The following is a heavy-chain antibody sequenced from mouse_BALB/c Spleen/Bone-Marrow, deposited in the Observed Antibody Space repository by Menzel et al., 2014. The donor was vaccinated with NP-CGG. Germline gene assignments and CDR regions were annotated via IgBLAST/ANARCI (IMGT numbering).Heavy chain of an antibody. J-gene: IGHJ4*01. Sequence: EVQLQQSGAELVKPEASVKLSCTASGFNFKETYMHWVKQRPEQGLEWIGRIDPANGNTKYDPKFQGKATITADTSSNTAYLHLSSLTSEDTAVYYCARDRYYGSIYTMGYWAQGTPVPVSS. D-gene: IGHD1-1*01. V-gene: IGHV14-3*02. CDR3: ARDRYYGSIYTMGY. CDR1: GFNFKETY. CDR2: IDPANGNT.